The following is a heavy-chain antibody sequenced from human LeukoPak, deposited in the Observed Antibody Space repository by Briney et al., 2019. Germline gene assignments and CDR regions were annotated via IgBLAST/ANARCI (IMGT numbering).Heavy chain of an antibody. Sequence: SQTLSLTCTVSGGSISSGDYYWSWIRQPPGKGLEWIGYIYYSWSTYYNPSLKSRVTISVDTSKNQFSLKLSSVTAADTAVYYCARAHPPYDDSYYHYYYAMDVWGQGTTVTVSS. V-gene: IGHV4-30-4*01. CDR1: GGSISSGDYY. J-gene: IGHJ6*02. D-gene: IGHD3-22*01. CDR3: ARAHPPYDDSYYHYYYAMDV. CDR2: IYYSWST.